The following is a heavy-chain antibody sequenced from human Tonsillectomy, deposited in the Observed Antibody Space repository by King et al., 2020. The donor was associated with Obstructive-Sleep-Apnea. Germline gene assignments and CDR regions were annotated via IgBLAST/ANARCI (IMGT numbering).Heavy chain of an antibody. D-gene: IGHD2-21*02. CDR2: INSDGSST. Sequence: VQLVESGGGLVQPGGSLRLSCAASGFTFSSYWMHWVRQAPGKGLVWVSRINSDGSSTSYAESVKGRFTISRDNPKNTLYLQMNSLRAEDMAVYYCARESGDCGGDCYYLDYWGQGTLVTVSS. CDR3: ARESGDCGGDCYYLDY. CDR1: GFTFSSYW. V-gene: IGHV3-74*01. J-gene: IGHJ4*02.